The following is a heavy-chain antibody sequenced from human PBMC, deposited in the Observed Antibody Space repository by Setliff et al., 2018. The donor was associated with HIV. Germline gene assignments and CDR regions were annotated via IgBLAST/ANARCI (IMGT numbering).Heavy chain of an antibody. V-gene: IGHV3-11*01. J-gene: IGHJ4*02. CDR3: ARVRGRGYYTLLYYFDD. CDR1: EFTFSDYS. D-gene: IGHD3-3*01. Sequence: GGSLRLSCTASEFTFSDYSMSWVRQAPGKGLEWVSYITSAGTIYYAGSVKGRFTISRDNAKNSLYLQMNSLRAEDTAVYYCARVRGRGYYTLLYYFDDWGQGTLVTVSS. CDR2: ITSAGTI.